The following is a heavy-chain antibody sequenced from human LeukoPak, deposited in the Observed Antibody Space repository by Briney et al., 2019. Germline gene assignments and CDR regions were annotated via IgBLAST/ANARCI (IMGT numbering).Heavy chain of an antibody. J-gene: IGHJ3*02. D-gene: IGHD2-15*01. CDR2: IYTSGST. CDR3: ARDIPYCSGGSCYSVAFDI. Sequence: SETLSLTCAVYGGSFGDSFSGYYWSWIRQPAGKGLEWIGRIYTSGSTNYNPSLKSRVTMSVDTSKNQFSLKLSSVTAADTAVYYCARDIPYCSGGSCYSVAFDIWGQGTMVTVSS. CDR1: GGSFGDSFSGYY. V-gene: IGHV4-4*07.